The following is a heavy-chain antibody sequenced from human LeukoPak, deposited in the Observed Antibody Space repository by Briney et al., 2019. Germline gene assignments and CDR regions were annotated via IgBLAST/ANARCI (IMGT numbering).Heavy chain of an antibody. V-gene: IGHV3-23*01. Sequence: PGGSLRLSCAASGFTFSSYAMSWVRQAPGKGLEWVSAISGSGGSTYYADSVKGRFTISRDNSKNTLYLQMNSQRAEDTAVYYCAKSQFGLVGVDTFDIWGQGTMVTVSS. D-gene: IGHD1-26*01. CDR1: GFTFSSYA. CDR2: ISGSGGST. J-gene: IGHJ3*02. CDR3: AKSQFGLVGVDTFDI.